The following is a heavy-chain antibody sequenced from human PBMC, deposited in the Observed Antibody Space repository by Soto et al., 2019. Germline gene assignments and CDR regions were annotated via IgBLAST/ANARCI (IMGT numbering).Heavy chain of an antibody. D-gene: IGHD6-13*01. V-gene: IGHV4-34*01. CDR2: INHSGST. CDR3: ARGVAAAWIYYYYYGMDV. Sequence: SETLSLTCAVYGGSFSGYYWSWIHQPPGKGLEWIGEINHSGSTNYNPSLKSRVTISVDTSKNQFSLKLSSVTAADTAVYYCARGVAAAWIYYYYYGMDVWGQGTTVTVYS. CDR1: GGSFSGYY. J-gene: IGHJ6*02.